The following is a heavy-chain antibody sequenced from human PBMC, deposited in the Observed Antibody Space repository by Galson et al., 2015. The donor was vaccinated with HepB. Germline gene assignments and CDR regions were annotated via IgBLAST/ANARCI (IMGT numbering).Heavy chain of an antibody. CDR2: INAGNGNT. CDR3: ARGHPLSGGYGFLYYYGMDV. V-gene: IGHV1-3*01. CDR1: GYTFTSYA. J-gene: IGHJ6*02. D-gene: IGHD2-15*01. Sequence: SVKVSCKASGYTFTSYAMHWVRQAPGQRLEWMGWINAGNGNTKYSQKFQGRVTITRDTSASTAYMELSSLRSDDTAVYYCARGHPLSGGYGFLYYYGMDVWGQGTTVTVSS.